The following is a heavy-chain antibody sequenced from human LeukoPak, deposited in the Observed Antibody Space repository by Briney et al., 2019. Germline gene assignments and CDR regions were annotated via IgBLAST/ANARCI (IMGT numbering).Heavy chain of an antibody. Sequence: RRSLRLSCAASGFTFSSYWMHWVRQVPGQGLMWVSRIDNDGSSTSYADSVKGRFTISRDNAKNTLCLQMNSLRAEDTAVYYCVRVRRDGSPGAFDIWGQGTMVTVSS. V-gene: IGHV3-74*01. CDR3: VRVRRDGSPGAFDI. CDR2: IDNDGSST. D-gene: IGHD5-24*01. CDR1: GFTFSSYW. J-gene: IGHJ3*02.